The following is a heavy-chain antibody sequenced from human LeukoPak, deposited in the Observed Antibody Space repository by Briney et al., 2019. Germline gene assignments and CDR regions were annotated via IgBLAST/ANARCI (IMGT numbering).Heavy chain of an antibody. Sequence: KTSETLSLTCAVSGGSISSSNWWSWVRQPPGKGLEWIGEIYHSGSTNYNPSLKSRVTISVDKSKNQFSLKLSSVTAADTAVYYCARGGPYYYDSSGYYSAFGYWGQGTLVTVSS. V-gene: IGHV4-4*02. J-gene: IGHJ4*02. CDR3: ARGGPYYYDSSGYYSAFGY. D-gene: IGHD3-22*01. CDR1: GGSISSSNW. CDR2: IYHSGST.